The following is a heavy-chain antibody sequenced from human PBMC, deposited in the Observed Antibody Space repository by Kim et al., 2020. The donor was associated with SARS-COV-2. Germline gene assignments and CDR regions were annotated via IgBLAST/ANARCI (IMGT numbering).Heavy chain of an antibody. CDR1: GYTFTSYG. J-gene: IGHJ5*02. Sequence: ASVKVSCKASGYTFTSYGISWVRQAPGQGLEWMGWISAYNGNTNYAQKLQGRVTMTTDTSTSTAYMELRSLRSDDTAVYYCARDREGIVVVPAANWFDPWGQGTLVTVSS. CDR3: ARDREGIVVVPAANWFDP. V-gene: IGHV1-18*01. CDR2: ISAYNGNT. D-gene: IGHD2-2*01.